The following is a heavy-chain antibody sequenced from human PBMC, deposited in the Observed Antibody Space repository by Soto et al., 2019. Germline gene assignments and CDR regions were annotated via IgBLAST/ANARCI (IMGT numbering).Heavy chain of an antibody. CDR1: GFTFRSYG. Sequence: QVQLVESGGGVVQPGRSLRLSCAASGFTFRSYGMHWVRQAPGKGLEWVEVISYDGSEKYYGDSVKGRFTISRDNSKNTLYLQMDSLRAEDTAVYYCAKDGGGIQLWFNYWGQGTLVAVSS. J-gene: IGHJ4*02. D-gene: IGHD3-16*02. CDR3: AKDGGGIQLWFNY. V-gene: IGHV3-30*18. CDR2: ISYDGSEK.